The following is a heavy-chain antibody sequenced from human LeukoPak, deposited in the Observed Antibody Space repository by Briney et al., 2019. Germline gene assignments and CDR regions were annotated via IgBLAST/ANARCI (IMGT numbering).Heavy chain of an antibody. CDR1: GGSGSSNSAG. V-gene: IGHV6-1*01. CDR2: TYYRSKWYN. D-gene: IGHD4-23*01. CDR3: ARDYGGQFDY. J-gene: IGHJ4*02. Sequence: SQTPSLSCAISGGSGSSNSAGWDWIRQSPSRGPEWVGRTYYRSKWYNDYAVSVKSRITINPDTSKNQFSLHLNSVTPEDTAVYYCARDYGGQFDYWGQGTLVTVST.